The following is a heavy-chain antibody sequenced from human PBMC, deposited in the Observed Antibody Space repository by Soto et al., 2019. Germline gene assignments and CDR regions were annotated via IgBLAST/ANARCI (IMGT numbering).Heavy chain of an antibody. CDR3: ARDRRPSIYSGLAV. CDR1: GFTFSDYA. V-gene: IGHV3-23*01. CDR2: IDGSSATT. J-gene: IGHJ6*02. D-gene: IGHD2-2*01. Sequence: GGSLRLSCAASGFTFSDYAMSWVRQAPGRGLEWVSAIDGSSATTNYADSVKGRFTISRDNSKNTLFLHMSGLRAEDTAVYYCARDRRPSIYSGLAVWGQGTTVTVSS.